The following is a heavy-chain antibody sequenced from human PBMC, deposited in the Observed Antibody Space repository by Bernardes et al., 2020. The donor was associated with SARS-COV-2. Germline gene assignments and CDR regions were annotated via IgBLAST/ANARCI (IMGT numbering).Heavy chain of an antibody. Sequence: GGPLSVSCAASGFTFSSYAMSWVRQAPGKGLEWVSAISGSGGSTYYADSVKGRFTISRDNSKNTLYLQMNSLRAEDTAVYYCAKDFMVRGADYYYYGMDVWGQGTTVTVSS. V-gene: IGHV3-23*01. J-gene: IGHJ6*02. CDR3: AKDFMVRGADYYYYGMDV. CDR1: GFTFSSYA. CDR2: ISGSGGST. D-gene: IGHD3-10*01.